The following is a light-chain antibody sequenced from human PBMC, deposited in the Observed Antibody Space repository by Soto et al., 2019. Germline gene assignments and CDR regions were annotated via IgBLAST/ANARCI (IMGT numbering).Light chain of an antibody. V-gene: IGKV3-20*01. CDR1: QSVSSSF. CDR3: QQYGSSPLT. CDR2: GAS. J-gene: IGKJ4*01. Sequence: EIVLTQSPGTLSLSPGERATLSCRASQSVSSSFLAWYQQKPGQAPRLLIYGASSRATGIPDRFSGSGSGTDCTLTISRLAPEDVAVYYCQQYGSSPLTFGGGTKVEIK.